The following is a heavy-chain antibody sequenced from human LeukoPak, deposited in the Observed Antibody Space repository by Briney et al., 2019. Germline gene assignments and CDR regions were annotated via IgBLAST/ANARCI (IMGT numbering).Heavy chain of an antibody. J-gene: IGHJ4*02. CDR2: IDWDGDK. D-gene: IGHD1-7*01. Sequence: ESGPALVKPTQTLRLTCAFSGFSLNTRGMCVSWIRQPPGKALEWLARIDWDGDKFYSRSLETRLTISKDTSRNQVVLTMTNLDPVDTATYFCARFRGATGTTDSWGQGTLVTVSS. CDR1: GFSLNTRGMC. CDR3: ARFRGATGTTDS. V-gene: IGHV2-70*17.